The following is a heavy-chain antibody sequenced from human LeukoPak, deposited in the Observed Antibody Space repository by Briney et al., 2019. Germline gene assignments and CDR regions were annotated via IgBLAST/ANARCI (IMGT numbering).Heavy chain of an antibody. Sequence: GASVKVSCKASGYTFTGYYMHWVRQAPGQGLEWMGWINPNSGGTNYAQKFQGRVTMTRDTSISTAYMELSRLRSDDTAVYYCARPRGYSSSWYYFDYWDQGTLVTVSS. CDR3: ARPRGYSSSWYYFDY. J-gene: IGHJ4*02. V-gene: IGHV1-2*02. CDR1: GYTFTGYY. CDR2: INPNSGGT. D-gene: IGHD6-13*01.